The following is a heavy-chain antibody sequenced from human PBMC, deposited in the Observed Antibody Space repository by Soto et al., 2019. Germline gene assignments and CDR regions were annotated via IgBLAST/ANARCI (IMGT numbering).Heavy chain of an antibody. CDR3: AKSVGATSPSGWFDP. V-gene: IGHV4-59*01. CDR2: IYYSGST. J-gene: IGHJ5*02. CDR1: GGSISSYY. D-gene: IGHD1-26*01. Sequence: SETLSLTCTVSGGSISSYYWSWIRQPPGKGLEWIGYIYYSGSTNYNPSLKSRVTISVDTSKNQFSLKLSSVTAADTAVYYCAKSVGATSPSGWFDPWGQGTLVTVSS.